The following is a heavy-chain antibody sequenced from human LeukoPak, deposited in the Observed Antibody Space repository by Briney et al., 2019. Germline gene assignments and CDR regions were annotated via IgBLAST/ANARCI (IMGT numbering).Heavy chain of an antibody. CDR2: ISSSSSTI. J-gene: IGHJ4*02. Sequence: QSGGSLRLSCAASGFTFSSYNMNWVRQAPGKGLEWVSYISSSSSTIYYADSVKGRFTISRDNAKNSLYLQMNSLRAEDTAVYYCARGHSSGWYRLEVPWVDYWGQGTLVTVSS. CDR1: GFTFSSYN. V-gene: IGHV3-48*04. D-gene: IGHD6-19*01. CDR3: ARGHSSGWYRLEVPWVDY.